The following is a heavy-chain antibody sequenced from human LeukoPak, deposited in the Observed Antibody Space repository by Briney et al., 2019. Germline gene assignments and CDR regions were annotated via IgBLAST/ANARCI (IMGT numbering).Heavy chain of an antibody. D-gene: IGHD3-10*01. CDR3: AKRGVVIRVILVGFHKEAYYFDS. Sequence: PGGSLRLSCAVSGITLSNYGMSWVRQAPGKGLEWVAGISGSGGGTNYADSVKGRFTISRDNHRNTLYLQMNSLRAEDTAVYFCAKRGVVIRVILVGFHKEAYYFDSWGRGALVTVSS. CDR2: ISGSGGGT. J-gene: IGHJ4*02. V-gene: IGHV3-23*01. CDR1: GITLSNYG.